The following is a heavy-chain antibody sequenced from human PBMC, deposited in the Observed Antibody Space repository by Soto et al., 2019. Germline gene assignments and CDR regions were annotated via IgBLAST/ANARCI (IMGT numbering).Heavy chain of an antibody. Sequence: GASVKVSCKASGGTFSSYTIIWVRQAPGQGLEWMGRIIPILGIANYAQKFQGRVTITADKSTSTAYMELSSLRSEDTAVYYCARTHLAAKDWFDPWGQGTLVTVS. CDR2: IIPILGIA. D-gene: IGHD2-15*01. J-gene: IGHJ5*02. CDR3: ARTHLAAKDWFDP. V-gene: IGHV1-69*02. CDR1: GGTFSSYT.